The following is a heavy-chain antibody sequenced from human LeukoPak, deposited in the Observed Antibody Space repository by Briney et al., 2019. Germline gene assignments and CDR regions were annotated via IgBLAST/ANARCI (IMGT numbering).Heavy chain of an antibody. CDR1: GYTFTSYD. Sequence: ASVKVSCKASGYTFTSYDINWVRQATGQGLEWMGRMNPNSGSTGYAQKFQGRVTMTRNTSIGTAYMELSSLRSEDTAVYYCARGRGLTYYYDSSGYYYAYWGQGTLVTVSS. CDR3: ARGRGLTYYYDSSGYYYAY. CDR2: MNPNSGST. D-gene: IGHD3-22*01. V-gene: IGHV1-8*01. J-gene: IGHJ4*02.